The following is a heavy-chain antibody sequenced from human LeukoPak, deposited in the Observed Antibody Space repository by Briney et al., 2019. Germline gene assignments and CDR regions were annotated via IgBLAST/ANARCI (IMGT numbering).Heavy chain of an antibody. CDR3: ASSYYDFWSGYPFYYYYGMDV. J-gene: IGHJ6*02. Sequence: PGGSLRLSCAASGFTVSSNYMSWVRQAQGKGLEWVSVIYSGGSTYYADSVKGRFTISRDNSKNTLYLQMNSLRAEDTAVYYCASSYYDFWSGYPFYYYYGMDVWGQGTTVTVSS. CDR1: GFTVSSNY. V-gene: IGHV3-53*01. D-gene: IGHD3-3*01. CDR2: IYSGGST.